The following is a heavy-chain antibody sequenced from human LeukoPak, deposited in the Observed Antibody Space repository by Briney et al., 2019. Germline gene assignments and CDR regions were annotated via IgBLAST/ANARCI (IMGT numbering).Heavy chain of an antibody. CDR2: IIPIFGTA. V-gene: IGHV1-69*06. Sequence: GASVKVSCKASGGTFSGYAISWVRQAPGQGLEWMGGIIPIFGTANYAQKFQGRGTITADKSTSTAYMELSSLRSEDTAVYYCARVVKERWFDPWGQGTLVTVSS. D-gene: IGHD4-23*01. CDR3: ARVVKERWFDP. CDR1: GGTFSGYA. J-gene: IGHJ5*02.